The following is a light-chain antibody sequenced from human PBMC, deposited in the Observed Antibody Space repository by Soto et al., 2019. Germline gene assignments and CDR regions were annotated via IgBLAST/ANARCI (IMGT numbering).Light chain of an antibody. CDR3: MQALQTL. CDR2: LGS. Sequence: DIVTTQSPLSLHVAPGEPASLSCSSSQSLLQSNGYNYLDWYLQKPGQSPQLLIYLGSSRASGVPDRFSGSGSGTDFTLKISRVEAEDVGVYYCMQALQTLFGQGTRLEIK. CDR1: QSLLQSNGYNY. J-gene: IGKJ5*01. V-gene: IGKV2-28*01.